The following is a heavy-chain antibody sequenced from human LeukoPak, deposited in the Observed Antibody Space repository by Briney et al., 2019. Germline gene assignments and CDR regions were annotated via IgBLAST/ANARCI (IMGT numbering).Heavy chain of an antibody. CDR2: INHSGST. V-gene: IGHV4-34*01. J-gene: IGHJ4*02. D-gene: IGHD4-17*01. Sequence: EPSETLSLTCAVYGGSFSGYYWSWIRQPPGKGLEWIGEINHSGSTNYNPSLKSRVTISVDTSKNQFSLKLSSVTAADTAVYYCARVDYGDYENYFDYWGQGTLVTVSS. CDR3: ARVDYGDYENYFDY. CDR1: GGSFSGYY.